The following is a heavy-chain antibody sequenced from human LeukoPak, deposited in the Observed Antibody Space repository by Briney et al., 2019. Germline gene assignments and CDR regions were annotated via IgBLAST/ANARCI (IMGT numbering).Heavy chain of an antibody. J-gene: IGHJ1*01. CDR2: IKYDGSDK. V-gene: IGHV3-7*03. CDR3: ARAYKDRSLAGKKEFFQH. Sequence: GGSLRLSCAASGFLFSSYWVSWVRQAPGKGLEWIANIKYDGSDKFYVDSVKGRFSVSRDNAKNSLYLQMTSLRAEDTALYYCARAYKDRSLAGKKEFFQHWGQGTLVTVSS. CDR1: GFLFSSYW. D-gene: IGHD6-19*01.